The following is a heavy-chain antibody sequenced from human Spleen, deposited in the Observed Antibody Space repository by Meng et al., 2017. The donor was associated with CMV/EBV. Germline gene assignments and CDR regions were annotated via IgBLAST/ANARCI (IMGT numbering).Heavy chain of an antibody. J-gene: IGHJ4*02. CDR3: ATTAKGGWELLREDY. CDR1: GFTFSSYW. Sequence: ETLSLTCAASGFTFSSYWMSWVRQAPGKGLEWVANIKQDGSEKYYVDSVKGRFTISRDNAKNSLYLQMSSLRAEDTAVYYCATTAKGGWELLREDYWGQGTLVTVSS. CDR2: IKQDGSEK. V-gene: IGHV3-7*01. D-gene: IGHD1-26*01.